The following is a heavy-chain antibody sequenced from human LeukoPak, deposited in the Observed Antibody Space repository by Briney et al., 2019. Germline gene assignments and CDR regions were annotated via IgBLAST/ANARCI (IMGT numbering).Heavy chain of an antibody. CDR2: IYHSGST. J-gene: IGHJ6*03. Sequence: KPSETLSLTCAVSGYSISSGYYWGWIRQPPGKGLEWIGSIYHSGSTYYNPSLKSRVTISVDTSKNQFSLKVNSVTAADTAVYYCARAPGNDYYPYYYMDVWGKGTTVTVSS. CDR1: GYSISSGYY. V-gene: IGHV4-38-2*01. D-gene: IGHD4/OR15-4a*01. CDR3: ARAPGNDYYPYYYMDV.